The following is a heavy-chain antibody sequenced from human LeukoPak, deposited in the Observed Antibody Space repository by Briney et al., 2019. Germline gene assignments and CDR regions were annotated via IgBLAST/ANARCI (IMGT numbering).Heavy chain of an antibody. V-gene: IGHV4-61*01. D-gene: IGHD6-19*01. CDR1: GDPVSRGSYY. CDR3: ARGFASGWYSRYAP. Sequence: SETLSLTCTVSGDPVSRGSYYWSWIRQPPGKELESIGYVDHTGSTNYNPSLKSRVNISVDTSKNEFSLKMTSVTAADTAVYYCARGFASGWYSRYAPWGQGTLVTVSS. J-gene: IGHJ5*02. CDR2: VDHTGST.